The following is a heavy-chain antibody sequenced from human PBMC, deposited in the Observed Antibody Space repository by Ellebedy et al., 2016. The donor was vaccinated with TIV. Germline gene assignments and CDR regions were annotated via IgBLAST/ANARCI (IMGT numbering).Heavy chain of an antibody. CDR2: IRSDGTTK. D-gene: IGHD4-17*01. Sequence: PGGSLRLSCATSGFSVSGMHWVRQAPGKGLEWVAFIRSDGTTKYYTDSVKGRFTISRDSSKNTLDLEMNGLRAADTALYYCVKGAFPVPTVMAVWGQGTMVTVSS. J-gene: IGHJ6*02. CDR1: GFSVSG. V-gene: IGHV3-30*02. CDR3: VKGAFPVPTVMAV.